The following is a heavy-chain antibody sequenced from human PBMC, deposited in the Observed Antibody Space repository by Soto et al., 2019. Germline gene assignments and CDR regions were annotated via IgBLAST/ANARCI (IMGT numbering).Heavy chain of an antibody. CDR3: ARSIDS. CDR2: IYYSGST. V-gene: IGHV4-31*03. J-gene: IGHJ5*01. CDR1: GGSFTTGANY. Sequence: PSETLSLTGTFSGGSFTTGANYWSWIRQHPGKGLEWIGYIYYSGSTYYNPSLKSRVTISVDTSKNQFSLKLISVTAADTAVYYCARSIDSWGQGTLVT.